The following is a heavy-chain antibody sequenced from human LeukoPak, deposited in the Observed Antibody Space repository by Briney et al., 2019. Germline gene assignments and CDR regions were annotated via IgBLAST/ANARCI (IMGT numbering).Heavy chain of an antibody. D-gene: IGHD1-26*01. J-gene: IGHJ4*02. V-gene: IGHV3-21*01. CDR2: ISSSSSYI. CDR1: GFTFSSYS. CDR3: ARDRSGSYRYYFDY. Sequence: GGSLRLSCAASGFTFSSYSMNWVCQAPGKGLEWVSSISSSSSYIYYADSVKGRFTISRDNAKNSLYLQMNSLRAEDTAVYYCARDRSGSYRYYFDYWGQGTLVTVSS.